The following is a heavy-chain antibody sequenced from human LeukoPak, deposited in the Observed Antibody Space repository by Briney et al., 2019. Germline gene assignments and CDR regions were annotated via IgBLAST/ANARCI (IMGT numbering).Heavy chain of an antibody. CDR2: IWYDGSNK. J-gene: IGHJ5*02. Sequence: PGRSLRLSCAASGFTFSSYGMHWVRQAPGKGLEWVAVIWYDGSNKYYADSVKGRFTISRDNSKNTLYLQMNSLRAEDTDVYYCAKDHYYGSGSQNWFDPWGQGTLVTVSS. CDR1: GFTFSSYG. V-gene: IGHV3-33*06. D-gene: IGHD3-10*01. CDR3: AKDHYYGSGSQNWFDP.